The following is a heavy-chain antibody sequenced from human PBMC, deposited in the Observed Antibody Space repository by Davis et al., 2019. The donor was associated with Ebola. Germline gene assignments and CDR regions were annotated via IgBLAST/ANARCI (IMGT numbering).Heavy chain of an antibody. CDR2: IYYSGST. Sequence: SETLSLTCTVSGGSISSYYWSWIRQPPGKGLEWIGYIYYSGSTNYNPSLKSRVTISVDTSKNQFSLKLSSVTAADTAVYYCARVDYDFWSGYYGGSWFDPWGQGTLVIVSS. CDR1: GGSISSYY. V-gene: IGHV4-59*01. CDR3: ARVDYDFWSGYYGGSWFDP. D-gene: IGHD3-3*01. J-gene: IGHJ5*02.